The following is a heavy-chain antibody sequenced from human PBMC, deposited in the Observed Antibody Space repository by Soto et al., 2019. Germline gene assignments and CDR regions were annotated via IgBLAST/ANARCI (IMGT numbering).Heavy chain of an antibody. V-gene: IGHV4-61*01. CDR2: IYYSGST. CDR3: ASGRSNWLAP. J-gene: IGHJ5*02. CDR1: GGSVSSGSYY. Sequence: SETLSLTCTVSGGSVSSGSYYWSWIRQPPGKGLEWIGYIYYSGSTNYNPSLKSRVTISVDTSKNQFSLKLSSVTAADTAVYYCASGRSNWLAPWGQGTLVTVSS. D-gene: IGHD2-15*01.